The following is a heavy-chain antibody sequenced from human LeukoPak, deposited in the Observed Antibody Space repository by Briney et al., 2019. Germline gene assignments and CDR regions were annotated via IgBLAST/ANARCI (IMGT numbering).Heavy chain of an antibody. CDR3: ARDFLGESGAGGC. CDR2: ISPSGSSA. CDR1: GFTFRSYS. Sequence: PGGSLRLPCVAPGFTFRSYSMNWVRQAPGKGLEWVSSISPSGSSAWHAESVKGRFTISRDNARNSLFLQMNSLRAEDTAVYYCARDFLGESGAGGCWGQGTLVTVSS. V-gene: IGHV3-21*01. D-gene: IGHD3-10*01. J-gene: IGHJ4*02.